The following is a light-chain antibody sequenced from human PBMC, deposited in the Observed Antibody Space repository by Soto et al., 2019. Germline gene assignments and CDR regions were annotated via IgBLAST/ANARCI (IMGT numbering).Light chain of an antibody. V-gene: IGKV3-20*01. CDR1: QSVSSSY. CDR2: GAS. Sequence: EIVLIQSPGTLSLSHGERATLSCRARQSVSSSYLAWYQQKPGQAPRLLIYGASSRATGIPDRFSGSGSGTDFTLTISRLEPEDFAVYYCQQYGSSPPWTFGQGTKGDI. J-gene: IGKJ1*01. CDR3: QQYGSSPPWT.